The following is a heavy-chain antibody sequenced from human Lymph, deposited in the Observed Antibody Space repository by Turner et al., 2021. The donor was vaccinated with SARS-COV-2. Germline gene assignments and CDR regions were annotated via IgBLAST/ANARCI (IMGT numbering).Heavy chain of an antibody. D-gene: IGHD3-10*01. CDR3: ARDSSGSGTLDY. CDR2: ISYDGSNK. V-gene: IGHV3-30-3*01. J-gene: IGHJ4*02. CDR1: GFTFNNYP. Sequence: VQLVESGGGVVLPGRSLRLSCAASGFTFNNYPMHWVRQAPGKGLEWVAVISYDGSNKYYADSVKGRFTISRDNSKNTLYLQMNSLRAEDTAVYYCARDSSGSGTLDYWGQGTLVTVSS.